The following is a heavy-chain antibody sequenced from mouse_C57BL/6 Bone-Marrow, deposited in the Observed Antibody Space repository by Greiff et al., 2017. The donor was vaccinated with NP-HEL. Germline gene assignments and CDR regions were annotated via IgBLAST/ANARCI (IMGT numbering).Heavy chain of an antibody. CDR3: ARDWVYFDY. Sequence: VKLVESGAELARPGASVKLSCKASGYTFTSYGISWVKQRTGQGLEWIGEIYPRSGNTYYNEKFKGKATLTADKSSSTAYMELRSLTSEDSAVYFCARDWVYFDYWGQGTTLTVSS. V-gene: IGHV1-81*01. CDR1: GYTFTSYG. J-gene: IGHJ2*01. CDR2: IYPRSGNT. D-gene: IGHD4-1*01.